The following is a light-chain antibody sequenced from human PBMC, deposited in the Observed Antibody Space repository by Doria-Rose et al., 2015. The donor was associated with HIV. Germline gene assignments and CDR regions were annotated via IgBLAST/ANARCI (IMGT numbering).Light chain of an antibody. CDR2: EDN. CDR3: QSYDSTNHVV. CDR1: SGSIASDF. V-gene: IGLV6-57*01. Sequence: TVTISCTRSSGSIASDFVQWSQQRPGSSPTTVIYEDNQRASGVPDRFSGSIDTSSNSASLTIPGLTTDDEAVYYCQSYDSTNHVVFGGGTQLTVL. J-gene: IGLJ2*01.